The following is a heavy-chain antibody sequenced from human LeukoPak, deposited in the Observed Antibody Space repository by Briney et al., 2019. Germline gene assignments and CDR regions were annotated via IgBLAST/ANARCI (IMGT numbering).Heavy chain of an antibody. Sequence: SQTLSLTCTVSGGSISSGGYYWSWIRQHPGKGLEWIGYIYYSGSTYYNPSLKSRVTISVDTSKNQFSLKLSSVTAADTAVYYCAREEDSSGYYFFDYWGQGTLVTVSS. V-gene: IGHV4-31*03. D-gene: IGHD3-22*01. CDR3: AREEDSSGYYFFDY. J-gene: IGHJ4*02. CDR2: IYYSGST. CDR1: GGSISSGGYY.